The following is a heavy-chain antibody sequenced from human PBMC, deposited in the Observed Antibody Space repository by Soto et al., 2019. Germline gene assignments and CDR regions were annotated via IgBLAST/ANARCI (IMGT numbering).Heavy chain of an antibody. CDR1: GYTFTSYG. D-gene: IGHD3-10*01. CDR2: ISAYNGNT. V-gene: IGHV1-18*01. Sequence: QVQLVQSGAEVKKPGASVKVSCKASGYTFTSYGISWVRQAPGQGLEWMGWISAYNGNTNYAQQLQGRVTMTTDTSTSTAYMELRSLRSDDTAVYYCARDESVLWFGEPGAYWGQGTLVTVSS. CDR3: ARDESVLWFGEPGAY. J-gene: IGHJ4*02.